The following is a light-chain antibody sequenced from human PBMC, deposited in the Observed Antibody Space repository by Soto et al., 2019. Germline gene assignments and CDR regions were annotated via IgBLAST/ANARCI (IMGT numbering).Light chain of an antibody. CDR3: QQYYISPWT. V-gene: IGKV4-1*01. CDR2: WAS. CDR1: QSLLYTSDNKNY. Sequence: DIVMTQSPDSLAVSLGERATINCKSSQSLLYTSDNKNYLAWYQQKPGQAPRLLIYWASSRHSGVPDRFSGSGSGTDFTLTISSLQAEDVAVYYCQQYYISPWTFGHGTKVEI. J-gene: IGKJ1*01.